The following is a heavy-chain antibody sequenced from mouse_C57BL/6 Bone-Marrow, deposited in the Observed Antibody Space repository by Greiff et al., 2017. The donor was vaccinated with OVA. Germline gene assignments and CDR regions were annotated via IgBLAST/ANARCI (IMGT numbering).Heavy chain of an antibody. J-gene: IGHJ2*01. V-gene: IGHV3-6*01. CDR2: ISYDGSN. Sequence: EVKLQESGPGLVKPSQSLSLTCSVTGYSITSGYYWNWIRQFPGNKLEWMGYISYDGSNNYNPSLKNRISITRDPSKNQFFLKLNSLTTEDTATYYCARDRLTDFDYWGQGTTLTVSS. CDR1: GYSITSGYY. CDR3: ARDRLTDFDY. D-gene: IGHD4-1*01.